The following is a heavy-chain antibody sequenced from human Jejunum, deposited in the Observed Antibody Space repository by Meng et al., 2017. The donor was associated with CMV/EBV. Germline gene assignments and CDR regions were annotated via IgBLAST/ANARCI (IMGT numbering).Heavy chain of an antibody. CDR3: ARGDNWNDWVWGAFDV. V-gene: IGHV3-33*01. CDR2: IWSDGSNI. CDR1: TFSTYG. Sequence: TFSTYGMHWVRQAPGKGLEWMAVIWSDGSNIYYADSVRGRFTISRDNSKNTLYLQMSSLRAEDTAVYYCARGDNWNDWVWGAFDVWGQGTLVTVSS. J-gene: IGHJ3*01. D-gene: IGHD1-20*01.